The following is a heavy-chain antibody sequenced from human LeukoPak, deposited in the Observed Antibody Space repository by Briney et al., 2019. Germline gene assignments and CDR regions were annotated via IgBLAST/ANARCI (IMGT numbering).Heavy chain of an antibody. CDR2: ISYDGSNK. D-gene: IGHD6-19*01. V-gene: IGHV3-30*18. CDR3: AKARGGYSSGWYRDYYGMDV. CDR1: RFTFSSYV. Sequence: GRSLRLSCAASRFTFSSYVMHWVRQAPGKGLEWVGVISYDGSNKYYADSVKGRFTISRDNSKNTLYLQMNSLRAEDTAVYYCAKARGGYSSGWYRDYYGMDVWGQGTTVTVPS. J-gene: IGHJ6*02.